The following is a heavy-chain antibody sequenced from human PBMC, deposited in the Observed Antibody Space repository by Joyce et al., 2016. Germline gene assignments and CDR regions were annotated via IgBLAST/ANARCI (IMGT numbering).Heavy chain of an antibody. CDR3: AKVAEGSAVYFYYMDV. D-gene: IGHD6-6*01. CDR1: GFTFSSYA. Sequence: EVQLLESGGGLVQPAGSLRLSCAASGFTFSSYAMSWVRQAPGKGLEGVSVIRGSGGSIYDADSVKGRFTFSRDNSKNTLYLQMNSLRAEDTAVYYCAKVAEGSAVYFYYMDVWGKGTTVTVSS. J-gene: IGHJ6*03. CDR2: IRGSGGSI. V-gene: IGHV3-23*01.